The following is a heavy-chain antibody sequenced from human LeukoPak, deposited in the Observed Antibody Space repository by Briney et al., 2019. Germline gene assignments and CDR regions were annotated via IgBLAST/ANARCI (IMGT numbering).Heavy chain of an antibody. V-gene: IGHV3-74*01. Sequence: PGGSLRLSCAASGFTFSNYWMHWVRQGPGKGLVWVSRISPDGSSTTYADSVKGRFIISRDNAQNTVYLQMSSLRVEDTAVYYCVREYSSSSGRAFDYWGQGTLVTASS. J-gene: IGHJ4*02. CDR1: GFTFSNYW. CDR2: ISPDGSST. D-gene: IGHD6-6*01. CDR3: VREYSSSSGRAFDY.